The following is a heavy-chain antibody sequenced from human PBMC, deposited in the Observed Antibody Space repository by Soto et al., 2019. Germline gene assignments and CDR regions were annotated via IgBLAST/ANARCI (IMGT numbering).Heavy chain of an antibody. D-gene: IGHD3-10*01. J-gene: IGHJ4*02. CDR1: GFTFSSYA. CDR2: ISGSGGST. CDR3: AKYEYYSHMSYFDY. V-gene: IGHV3-23*01. Sequence: LRLSCAASGFTFSSYAMSWVRQAPGKGLEWVSAISGSGGSTYYADSVKGRFTISRDNSKNTLYPQMNSLRAEDTAVYYCAKYEYYSHMSYFDYWGQGTLVTVSS.